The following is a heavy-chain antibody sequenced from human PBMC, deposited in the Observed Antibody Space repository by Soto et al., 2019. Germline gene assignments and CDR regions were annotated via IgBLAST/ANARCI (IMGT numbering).Heavy chain of an antibody. CDR2: IYYSGST. V-gene: IGHV4-59*01. Sequence: PSETLSLTCTVSGGSINSYYWSWIRQPPGKGLEWIGYIYYSGSTNYNPSLESRVTISVDTSKNQFSLKLSSVTAADTAVYYCARVAPQSLDVWGKGTTVTVSS. J-gene: IGHJ6*04. D-gene: IGHD3-16*02. CDR3: ARVAPQSLDV. CDR1: GGSINSYY.